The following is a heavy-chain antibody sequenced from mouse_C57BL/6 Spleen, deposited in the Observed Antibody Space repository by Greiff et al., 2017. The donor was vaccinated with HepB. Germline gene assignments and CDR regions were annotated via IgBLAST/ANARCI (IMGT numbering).Heavy chain of an antibody. D-gene: IGHD2-4*01. CDR2: ISSGSSTI. V-gene: IGHV5-17*01. CDR3: ARLYYDDEDYFDY. J-gene: IGHJ2*01. CDR1: GFTFSDYG. Sequence: DVQLVESGGGLVKPGGSLKLSCAASGFTFSDYGMHWVRQAPEKGLEWVAYISSGSSTIYYADTVQGRFTISRDNAKNTLFLQMTSLRSEDTAMYYCARLYYDDEDYFDYWGQGTTLTVSS.